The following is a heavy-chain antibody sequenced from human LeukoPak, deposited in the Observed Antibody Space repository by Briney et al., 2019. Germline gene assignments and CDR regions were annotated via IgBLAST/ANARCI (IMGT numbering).Heavy chain of an antibody. J-gene: IGHJ4*02. CDR2: IKHDESEK. CDR1: GFTFSRFW. V-gene: IGHV3-7*05. Sequence: GGSLRLSCAASGFTFSRFWMTWVRQAPGKGLEWVANIKHDESEKYCVDSVKGRFTISRDNTKNSLYLQMNSLTAEDTAVYYCARDAPAAGTQFDYWGQGTLVTVSS. CDR3: ARDAPAAGTQFDY. D-gene: IGHD6-13*01.